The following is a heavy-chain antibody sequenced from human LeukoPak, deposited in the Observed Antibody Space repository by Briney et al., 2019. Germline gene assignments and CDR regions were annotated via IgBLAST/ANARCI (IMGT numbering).Heavy chain of an antibody. CDR2: IRYDGSNK. D-gene: IGHD2-2*01. CDR3: AKGNDIVVVPAAHFDY. J-gene: IGHJ4*02. CDR1: GFTFSSYG. V-gene: IGHV3-30*02. Sequence: GGSLRLSCAASGFTFSSYGMHWVRQAPGKGLEWVAFIRYDGSNKYYADSVKGRFTISRDNSKNTLYLQMNSLRAEDTAVYYCAKGNDIVVVPAAHFDYWGQGTLVTVSS.